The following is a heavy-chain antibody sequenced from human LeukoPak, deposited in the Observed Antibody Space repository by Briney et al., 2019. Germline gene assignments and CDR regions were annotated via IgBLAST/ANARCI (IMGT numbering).Heavy chain of an antibody. V-gene: IGHV3-30-3*01. Sequence: GRSLRLSCAASGFTFSSYAMHWVRQAPGKGLEWVAVISYDGSNKYYADSVKGRFTISRDNAKNSLYLQMNSLRAEDTAVYYCARVQGSSGPGIFDYWGQGTLVTVSS. CDR3: ARVQGSSGPGIFDY. CDR2: ISYDGSNK. D-gene: IGHD6-19*01. CDR1: GFTFSSYA. J-gene: IGHJ4*02.